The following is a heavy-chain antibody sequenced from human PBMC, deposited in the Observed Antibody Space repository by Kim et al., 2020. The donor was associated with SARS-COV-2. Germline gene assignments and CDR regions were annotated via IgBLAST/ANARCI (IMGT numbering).Heavy chain of an antibody. CDR3: ARQFNWVAGYSFDY. J-gene: IGHJ4*02. Sequence: NPSLKSRVTISVETSKNQFSLRLSSVTAADTAVYYCARQFNWVAGYSFDYWGQGTLVTVSS. D-gene: IGHD6-13*01. V-gene: IGHV4-39*01.